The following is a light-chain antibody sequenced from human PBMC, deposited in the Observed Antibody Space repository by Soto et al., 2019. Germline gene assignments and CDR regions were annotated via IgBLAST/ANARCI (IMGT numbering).Light chain of an antibody. V-gene: IGKV3-20*01. CDR2: GVY. J-gene: IGKJ2*01. CDR1: QSVSSTY. Sequence: EIVLTHSPGTLSLSPGERATLSCRASQSVSSTYVAWYQQKPGQAPRLLIYGVYSRATGIPDRFSGSGSGTDFTLTISRLEPEDFAVYYCQQYGRSPPMYTFGQGTRLEIK. CDR3: QQYGRSPPMYT.